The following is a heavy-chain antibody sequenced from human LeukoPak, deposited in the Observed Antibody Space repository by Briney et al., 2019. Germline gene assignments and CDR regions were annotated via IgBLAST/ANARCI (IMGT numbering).Heavy chain of an antibody. D-gene: IGHD5-24*01. Sequence: GGSLRLSCAASRFTISSYAMSWVRQAPGKGLEWVSGISGSSGSTYYADSVKGRFTISRDNSKNTLYLQMNSLRAEDTAVYYCARGAARMVEMGTIISFEYWGQGTLVTVSS. CDR2: ISGSSGST. J-gene: IGHJ4*02. CDR3: ARGAARMVEMGTIISFEY. V-gene: IGHV3-23*01. CDR1: RFTISSYA.